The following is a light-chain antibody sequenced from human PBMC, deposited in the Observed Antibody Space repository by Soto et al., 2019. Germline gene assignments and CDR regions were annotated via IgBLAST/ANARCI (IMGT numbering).Light chain of an antibody. Sequence: QSVLTQPASVSGSPGQSITISCTGASSDIGAYDYVSWYQQHPDKAPTLIIYDVTRRPSGLSNRFSASKSGNTASLTISGLQADDEGDYYCSSYTSSRTLIFGGGTKVTVL. J-gene: IGLJ2*01. V-gene: IGLV2-14*03. CDR3: SSYTSSRTLI. CDR2: DVT. CDR1: SSDIGAYDY.